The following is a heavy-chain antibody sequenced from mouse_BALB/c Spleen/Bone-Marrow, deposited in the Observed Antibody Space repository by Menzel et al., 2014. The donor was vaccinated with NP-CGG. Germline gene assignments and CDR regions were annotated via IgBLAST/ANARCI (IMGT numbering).Heavy chain of an antibody. V-gene: IGHV5-6-3*01. J-gene: IGHJ1*01. D-gene: IGHD1-1*01. CDR2: INNNGGST. CDR1: GFTFSSYG. CDR3: ARVYGWYFDV. Sequence: EVMLVESGGGLVQPGGSLKLSCVASGFTFSSYGMSWVRQTPDKRLELVATINNNGGSTYYPVSVKGQFTISRDNAKNTLYLQMSSLKSEDTAMYYCARVYGWYFDVWGAGTTVTVSS.